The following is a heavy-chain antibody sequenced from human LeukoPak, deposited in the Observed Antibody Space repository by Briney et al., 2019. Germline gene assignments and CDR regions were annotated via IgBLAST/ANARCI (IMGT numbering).Heavy chain of an antibody. CDR1: GYSFNSYW. V-gene: IGHV5-51*01. CDR2: IYPGDSDT. J-gene: IGHJ4*02. D-gene: IGHD3-16*01. Sequence: GESLKIYCKGSGYSFNSYWIGWVRQVPGKGLEWLGIIYPGDSDTTYSPSFQGHVTISADKSTSTAYLQWNGLKASDTAMYFCARRDELGMRYFDSWGQGALLTVSS. CDR3: ARRDELGMRYFDS.